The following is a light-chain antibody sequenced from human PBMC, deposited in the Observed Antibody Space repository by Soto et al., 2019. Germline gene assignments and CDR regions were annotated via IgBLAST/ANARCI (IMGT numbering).Light chain of an antibody. CDR1: SSDVGGYDF. CDR2: DVS. CDR3: SSYEGSNTWV. J-gene: IGLJ3*02. V-gene: IGLV2-8*01. Sequence: QSALTQPPSASGSPGQSVTISCTGTSSDVGGYDFVSWYQHHPGKAPKLMIFDVSKRPSGVPDRFSGSKSGNTASLTVSGLQAEDEADCYCSSYEGSNTWVFGGGTKLTVL.